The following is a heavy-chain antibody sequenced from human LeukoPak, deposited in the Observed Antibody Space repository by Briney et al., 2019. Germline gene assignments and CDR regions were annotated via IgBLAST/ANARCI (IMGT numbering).Heavy chain of an antibody. V-gene: IGHV4-38-2*02. CDR3: ARHLPYSSSWYWLGAFDI. CDR1: GYSISSGYY. Sequence: SETLSLTCTVSGYSISSGYYWGWIRQPPGKGLEWIGSIYYSGSTYYNPSLKSRVTISVDTSKNQFSLKLSSVTAADTAVYYCARHLPYSSSWYWLGAFDIWGQGTMVTVSS. CDR2: IYYSGST. D-gene: IGHD6-13*01. J-gene: IGHJ3*02.